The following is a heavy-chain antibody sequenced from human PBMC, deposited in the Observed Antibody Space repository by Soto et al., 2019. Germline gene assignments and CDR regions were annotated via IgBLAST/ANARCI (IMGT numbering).Heavy chain of an antibody. J-gene: IGHJ6*02. V-gene: IGHV3-30*18. CDR2: VSYDGSKK. CDR3: AKAHCSSTSCYPNYYYYYGMDV. D-gene: IGHD2-2*01. CDR1: GFTFNNYG. Sequence: GGSLRLSCAASGFTFNNYGVHWVRQAPGKGLEWVAIVSYDGSKKYYADSVKGRFTISRDNSKSTPYLQMNSLRAEDTAVYYCAKAHCSSTSCYPNYYYYYGMDVWGQGTTVTVSS.